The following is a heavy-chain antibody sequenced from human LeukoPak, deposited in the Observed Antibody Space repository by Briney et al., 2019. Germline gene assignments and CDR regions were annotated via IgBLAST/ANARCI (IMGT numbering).Heavy chain of an antibody. Sequence: PGGSLRLSCAASGFTFGHHWMNWVRQVPGEGLVWVSRIKEDGTYTSYADSVKGRFTISRDNAKNTLYLQMNSLRAEDTAVYYCARDFDMGITPGDDFDYWGQGTLVTVSS. CDR2: IKEDGTYT. J-gene: IGHJ4*02. D-gene: IGHD3-9*01. CDR3: ARDFDMGITPGDDFDY. V-gene: IGHV3-74*01. CDR1: GFTFGHHW.